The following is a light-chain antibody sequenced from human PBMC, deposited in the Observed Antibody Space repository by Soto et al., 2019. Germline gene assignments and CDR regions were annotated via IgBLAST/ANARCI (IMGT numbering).Light chain of an antibody. Sequence: QAVVTQPPSASGTPGQRVTISCSGSSSNIGTNTVNWYQQLPGTAPKLLIYRTNQRPSGIPDRFSGSKSGTSASLDISGLQSEDEADYYCTAWDGSLDGRVFGGGTKLTVL. CDR1: SSNIGTNT. V-gene: IGLV1-44*01. J-gene: IGLJ3*02. CDR3: TAWDGSLDGRV. CDR2: RTN.